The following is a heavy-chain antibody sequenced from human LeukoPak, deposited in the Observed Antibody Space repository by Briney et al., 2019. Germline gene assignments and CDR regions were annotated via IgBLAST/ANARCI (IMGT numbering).Heavy chain of an antibody. CDR3: AKDRLAYSYAQPFDY. CDR1: GFTFSSYA. CDR2: ISSSGGNT. J-gene: IGHJ4*02. D-gene: IGHD3-16*01. Sequence: GGSLRLSCAASGFTFSSYAMSWVRQAAGKGLQWFSVISSSGGNTYYADSVRGRFTISRDNSKNTLYLQMNSLRAEDTAVYYCAKDRLAYSYAQPFDYWGQGTLVTVSS. V-gene: IGHV3-23*01.